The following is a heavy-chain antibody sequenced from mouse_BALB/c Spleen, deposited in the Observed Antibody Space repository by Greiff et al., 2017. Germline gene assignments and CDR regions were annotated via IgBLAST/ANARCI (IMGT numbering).Heavy chain of an antibody. CDR2: ILPGSGST. J-gene: IGHJ3*01. D-gene: IGHD1-1*01. V-gene: IGHV1-9*01. CDR3: ARWGGLLLWFAY. CDR1: GYTFSSYW. Sequence: QVQLQQSGAELMKPGASVKISCKATGYTFSSYWIEWVKQRPGHGLEWIGEILPGSGSTNYNEKFKGKATFTADTSSNTAYMQLSSLTSEDSAVYYCARWGGLLLWFAYWGQGTLVTVSA.